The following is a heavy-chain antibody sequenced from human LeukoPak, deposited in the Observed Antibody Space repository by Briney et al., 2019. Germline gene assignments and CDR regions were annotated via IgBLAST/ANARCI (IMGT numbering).Heavy chain of an antibody. D-gene: IGHD1-14*01. CDR2: IWTSGIT. Sequence: PSETLSLTCTVSGGSISGHYWSWIRQSPGRGLEWIGNIWTSGITKYNPSLNSRVTILIDTSKSQVYLKVRSMTAADTAVYYCARQAQDGTDNYFDPWGQGTLVTVSS. V-gene: IGHV4-4*09. CDR3: ARQAQDGTDNYFDP. CDR1: GGSISGHY. J-gene: IGHJ5*02.